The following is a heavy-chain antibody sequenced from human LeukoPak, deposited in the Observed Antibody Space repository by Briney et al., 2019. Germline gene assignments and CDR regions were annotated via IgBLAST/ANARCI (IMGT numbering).Heavy chain of an antibody. CDR2: IYYSGRT. CDR1: GGSISSYY. J-gene: IGHJ6*02. Sequence: PSETLSLTCTVSGGSISSYYWSWIRQPPGKGLEWIGYIYYSGRTNYNPSLKSRVTISVDTSKNQFSLKLSSVTAADTAVYYCARVVFRAYYYGMDVWGQGTTVTVSS. V-gene: IGHV4-59*01. D-gene: IGHD3-10*01. CDR3: ARVVFRAYYYGMDV.